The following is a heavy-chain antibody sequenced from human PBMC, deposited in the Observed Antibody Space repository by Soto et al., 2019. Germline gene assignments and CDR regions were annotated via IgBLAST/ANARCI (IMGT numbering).Heavy chain of an antibody. J-gene: IGHJ5*02. V-gene: IGHV4-31*01. CDR3: ARWWSGSRQGFDP. D-gene: IGHD3-3*01. CDR2: IFYSGST. Sequence: QVQLQESGPGLVKPSQTLPLTCTVSGGSISSGDYYWSWIRQHPGKGLGWIGYIFYSGSTYYNPSLKSLVTISVDTAKNHFSLKPSSVTAADPAVYYCARWWSGSRQGFDPWGQGTLVTVSS. CDR1: GGSISSGDYY.